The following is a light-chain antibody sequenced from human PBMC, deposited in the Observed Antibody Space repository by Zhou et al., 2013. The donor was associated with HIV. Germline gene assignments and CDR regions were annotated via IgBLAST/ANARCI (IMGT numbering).Light chain of an antibody. V-gene: IGKV3-20*01. Sequence: ETVLTQSPGTVSLSPGERATLSCRASQSVSSRSLAWFQQKPGQAPRLLIYGASSRATGIPDRFSGSGSGADFTLTISSLQPDDFAIYYCQQYNSYPRTFGQGTKVEIK. CDR3: QQYNSYPRT. CDR2: GAS. J-gene: IGKJ1*01. CDR1: QSVSSRS.